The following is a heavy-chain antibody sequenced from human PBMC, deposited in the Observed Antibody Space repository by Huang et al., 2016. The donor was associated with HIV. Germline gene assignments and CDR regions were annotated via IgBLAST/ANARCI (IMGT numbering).Heavy chain of an antibody. V-gene: IGHV4-39*01. D-gene: IGHD3-10*01. Sequence: QLQLQESGPGLVKPSETLSLTCTVSGGSISSSSYSGAWFRQPPGKGLECIGSIYYSGSTYDNPSLKSRVTISVDTSKNQFSLKLSSVTAADTAVYYCARLSIGATFGFDIWGQRTMVTVSS. CDR3: ARLSIGATFGFDI. CDR1: GGSISSSSYS. J-gene: IGHJ3*02. CDR2: IYYSGST.